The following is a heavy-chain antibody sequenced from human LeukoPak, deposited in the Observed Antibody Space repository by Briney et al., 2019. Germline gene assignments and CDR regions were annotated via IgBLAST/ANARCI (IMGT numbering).Heavy chain of an antibody. Sequence: GGSLRLSCAASGFTSSSYWMHWVRQAPGKGLVWVSRINSDGSGTTYADSVKSRFTISRDNATNTLYLQMSSLRVEDTAVYYCANGYTSTYYNALDIRGQGTMVTVSS. J-gene: IGHJ3*02. V-gene: IGHV3-74*01. CDR2: INSDGSGT. D-gene: IGHD3-16*01. CDR3: ANGYTSTYYNALDI. CDR1: GFTSSSYW.